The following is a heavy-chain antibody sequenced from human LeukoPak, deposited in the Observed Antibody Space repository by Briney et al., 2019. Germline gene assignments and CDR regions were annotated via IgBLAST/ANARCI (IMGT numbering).Heavy chain of an antibody. CDR3: ARDVAGPFDY. V-gene: IGHV4-61*08. CDR2: IYYSGST. Sequence: SETLSLTCAVSGGSISSGGYSWSWIRQPPGKGLEWIGYIYYSGSTNYNPSLKSRVTISVDTSKNQFSLKLSSVTAADTAVYYCARDVAGPFDYWGQGTLVTVSS. CDR1: GGSISSGGYS. J-gene: IGHJ4*02. D-gene: IGHD6-19*01.